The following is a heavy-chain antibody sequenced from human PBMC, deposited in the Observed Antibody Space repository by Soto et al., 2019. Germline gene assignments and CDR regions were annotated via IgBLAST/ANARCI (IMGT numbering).Heavy chain of an antibody. J-gene: IGHJ4*02. CDR3: ARVPPWGNSAGDYYIQHYDS. D-gene: IGHD3-10*01. CDR2: INGGSGNT. V-gene: IGHV1-3*01. Sequence: SVKGSCKSSGFTFSSYAIHWLRQAPVQRPQWMGWINGGSGNTKYSQDFQGRVTFTRDTFATTAYLELSSLRSEDTAVYYCARVPPWGNSAGDYYIQHYDSWGQGTPVTVSS. CDR1: GFTFSSYA.